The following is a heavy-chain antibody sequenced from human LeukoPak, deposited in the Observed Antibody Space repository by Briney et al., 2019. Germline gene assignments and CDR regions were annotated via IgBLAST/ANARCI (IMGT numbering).Heavy chain of an antibody. J-gene: IGHJ4*02. CDR3: AKYFVGLMAPFGY. CDR1: GFTFEDYG. V-gene: IGHV3-20*04. D-gene: IGHD2-8*01. Sequence: GGSLRLSCDASGFTFEDYGMGWVRHAPGEGLEWVSDINWSGRNTNYGDSVKGRFTISRDNAKKSLHLQMNSLRAEVTAFYYCAKYFVGLMAPFGYWGQGTLVTVSS. CDR2: INWSGRNT.